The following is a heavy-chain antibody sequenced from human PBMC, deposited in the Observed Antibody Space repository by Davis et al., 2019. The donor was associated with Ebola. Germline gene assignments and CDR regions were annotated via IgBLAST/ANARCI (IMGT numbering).Heavy chain of an antibody. D-gene: IGHD6-13*01. CDR1: GFTVSSNY. CDR3: ARLYSSSWSPFDY. CDR2: IYSGGST. V-gene: IGHV3-66*01. Sequence: PGGSLRLSCAASGFTVSSNYMSWVRQAPGKGLEWVSVIYSGGSTYYADPVKGRFTISRDNSKNTLYLQMNSLRAEDTAVYYCARLYSSSWSPFDYWGQGTLVTVSS. J-gene: IGHJ4*02.